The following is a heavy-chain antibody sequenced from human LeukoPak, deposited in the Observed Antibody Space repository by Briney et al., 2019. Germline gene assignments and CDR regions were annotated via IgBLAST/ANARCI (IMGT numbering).Heavy chain of an antibody. Sequence: GGSLRLSCAASGFTFSSYAMCWVRQAPGKGLEWVSAISGSGGSTYYADSVKGRSTISRDNSKNTLYLQMNSLRAEDTTLYYCAKNEDIVVVPAALDYWGQGTLVTASS. J-gene: IGHJ4*02. D-gene: IGHD2-2*01. CDR3: AKNEDIVVVPAALDY. CDR2: ISGSGGST. V-gene: IGHV3-23*01. CDR1: GFTFSSYA.